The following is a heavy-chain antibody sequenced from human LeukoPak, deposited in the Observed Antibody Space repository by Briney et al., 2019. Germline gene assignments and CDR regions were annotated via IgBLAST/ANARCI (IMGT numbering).Heavy chain of an antibody. V-gene: IGHV1-46*01. Sequence: GASVKVSCKASGYTFTSYYMHWARQAPGQGLEWMGIINPSGGSTSYAQKFQGRVTMTRDTSTSTVYMELSSLRSEDTAVYYCARDGATRSHPPTAGFDYWGQGTLVTVSS. CDR1: GYTFTSYY. J-gene: IGHJ4*02. D-gene: IGHD3-16*01. CDR3: ARDGATRSHPPTAGFDY. CDR2: INPSGGST.